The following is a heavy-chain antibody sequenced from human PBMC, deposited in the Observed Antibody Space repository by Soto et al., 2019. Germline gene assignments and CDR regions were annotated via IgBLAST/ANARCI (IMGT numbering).Heavy chain of an antibody. Sequence: SETLSLTCTVSGGSISSSSYYWGWIRQPPGKGLEWIGSIYYSGSTYYNPSLKSRVTISVDTSKNQFSLKLSSVTAADTAVYYCARHVGDYHLGFDYWGQGTLVTVSS. CDR2: IYYSGST. J-gene: IGHJ4*02. V-gene: IGHV4-39*01. D-gene: IGHD4-17*01. CDR1: GGSISSSSYY. CDR3: ARHVGDYHLGFDY.